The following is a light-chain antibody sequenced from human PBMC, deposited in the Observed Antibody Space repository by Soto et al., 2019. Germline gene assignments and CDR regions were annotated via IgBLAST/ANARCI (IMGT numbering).Light chain of an antibody. V-gene: IGKV3-20*01. Sequence: EIVLTQSPGTLSLSPGERATLSCRASQSVGSTYLDWYQQKPGQAPRLLIYGTSTRATGIPDRFSGSGSGTDFTLTISRLEPEDFAVYYCQQYGSSPFTFGQGANLEIK. CDR2: GTS. CDR3: QQYGSSPFT. J-gene: IGKJ2*01. CDR1: QSVGSTY.